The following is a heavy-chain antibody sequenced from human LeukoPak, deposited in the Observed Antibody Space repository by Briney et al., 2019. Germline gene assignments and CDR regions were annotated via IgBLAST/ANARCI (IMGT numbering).Heavy chain of an antibody. CDR2: IYYSGST. CDR1: GGSISSGGFS. CDR3: ARVRSNYYDSSGYIAAFDI. D-gene: IGHD3-22*01. J-gene: IGHJ3*02. Sequence: SETLSLTCTVSGGSISSGGFSWSWIRQPPGKGLEWIGYIYYSGSTNYNPSLKSRVTISVDTSKNQFSLKLSSVTAADTAVYYCARVRSNYYDSSGYIAAFDIWGQGTMVTVSS. V-gene: IGHV4-61*08.